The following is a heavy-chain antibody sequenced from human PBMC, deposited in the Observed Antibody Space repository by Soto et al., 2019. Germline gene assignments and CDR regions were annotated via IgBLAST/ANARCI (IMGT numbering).Heavy chain of an antibody. CDR1: GGTFSSYA. Sequence: SVKVSCKASGGTFSSYAISWVRQAPGQGLGWMGGIIPIFGTANYAQKFQGRVTITADESTSTAYMELSSLRSEDTAVYYCARTRYSSSWYGNYYYYGMDVWGQGTTVTVSS. CDR3: ARTRYSSSWYGNYYYYGMDV. V-gene: IGHV1-69*13. D-gene: IGHD6-13*01. J-gene: IGHJ6*02. CDR2: IIPIFGTA.